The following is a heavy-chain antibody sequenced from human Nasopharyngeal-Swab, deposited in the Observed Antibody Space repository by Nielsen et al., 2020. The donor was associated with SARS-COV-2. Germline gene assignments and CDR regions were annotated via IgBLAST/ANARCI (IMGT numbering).Heavy chain of an antibody. V-gene: IGHV3-74*01. J-gene: IGHJ4*02. CDR2: IRGDGSDP. CDR1: GFIFSNYW. D-gene: IGHD4-11*01. CDR3: ATHNDYRFEN. Sequence: GESLKISCAGSGFIFSNYWMHWVRQAPGKGLVWVSRIRGDGSDPSYADSVKGRFTISRDDAMNSLYLQMNSLRAEDTAVYYCATHNDYRFENWGQGTLVSVSS.